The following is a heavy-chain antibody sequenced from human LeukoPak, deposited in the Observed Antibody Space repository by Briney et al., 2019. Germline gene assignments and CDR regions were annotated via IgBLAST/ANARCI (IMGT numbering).Heavy chain of an antibody. CDR3: AKDLYYGSGSKFDD. Sequence: GGSLRLSCAASAFTFSTYGMHWVRQAPGKGLEWVSFISGSGTSTYYADSVKGRFTISRDNSKNTLSLQMNSLRVEDTAVYYCAKDLYYGSGSKFDDWGQGTLVSVSS. V-gene: IGHV3-23*01. J-gene: IGHJ4*02. CDR1: AFTFSTYG. CDR2: ISGSGTST. D-gene: IGHD3-10*01.